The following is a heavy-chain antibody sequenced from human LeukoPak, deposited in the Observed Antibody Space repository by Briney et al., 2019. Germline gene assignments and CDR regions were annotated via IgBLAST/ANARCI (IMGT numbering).Heavy chain of an antibody. CDR2: INPSGGST. V-gene: IGHV1-46*01. J-gene: IGHJ5*02. CDR3: ARDPGAWDDWFDP. D-gene: IGHD1-26*01. Sequence: ASVKVSCKASGYTFSSYYMHWVRQAPGQGLEWMGIINPSGGSTSYAQKFQGRVTITADESTSTAYMELSSLRSEDTAVYYCARDPGAWDDWFDPWGQGTLVTVSS. CDR1: GYTFSSYY.